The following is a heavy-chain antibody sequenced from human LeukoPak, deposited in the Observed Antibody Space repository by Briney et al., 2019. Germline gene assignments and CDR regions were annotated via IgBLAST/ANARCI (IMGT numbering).Heavy chain of an antibody. D-gene: IGHD3-22*01. J-gene: IGHJ4*02. CDR3: ARQGSYDSSGYYKPPGAFDY. CDR1: GYSFTSYW. Sequence: GESLKISCKGSGYSFTSYWIGWVRQMPGKGLEWMGIFYPGDSDTRYSPSFQGQVTISADKSISTAYLQWSSLKASDTAMYYCARQGSYDSSGYYKPPGAFDYWGQGTLVTVSS. CDR2: FYPGDSDT. V-gene: IGHV5-51*01.